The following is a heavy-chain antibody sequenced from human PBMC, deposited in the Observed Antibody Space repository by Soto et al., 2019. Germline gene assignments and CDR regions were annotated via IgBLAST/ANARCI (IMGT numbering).Heavy chain of an antibody. CDR1: GFTFSSYS. D-gene: IGHD2-15*01. V-gene: IGHV3-48*01. Sequence: EVQLVESGGGLVQPGGSLRLSCAASGFTFSSYSMNWVRQAPGKGLEWVSYISSSSSTIYYADSVKGRFTISRDNAKNSLYLQMNSLRAEDTAVYYCASKSGYCSGGSCYANYYYYYMDVWGKGTTVTVSS. J-gene: IGHJ6*03. CDR3: ASKSGYCSGGSCYANYYYYYMDV. CDR2: ISSSSSTI.